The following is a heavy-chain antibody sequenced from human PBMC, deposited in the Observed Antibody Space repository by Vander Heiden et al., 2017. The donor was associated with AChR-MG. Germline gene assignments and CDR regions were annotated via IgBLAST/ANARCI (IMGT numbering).Heavy chain of an antibody. CDR3: AMGASFDY. CDR2: MKETGNT. Sequence: EVQLVESGGGLVQPGGSLRLSCVASGLPFSGSWMTWIRQAPGKGLERVTSMKETGNTVKGRFTISRDNAKNSVYLQMNSLRAEDTAVYYCAMGASFDYWGQGTLVTVSS. V-gene: IGHV3-7*01. CDR1: GLPFSGSW. J-gene: IGHJ4*02.